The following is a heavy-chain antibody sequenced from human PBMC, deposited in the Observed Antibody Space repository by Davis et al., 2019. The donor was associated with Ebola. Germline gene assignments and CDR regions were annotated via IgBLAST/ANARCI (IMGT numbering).Heavy chain of an antibody. J-gene: IGHJ5*02. V-gene: IGHV3-23*01. D-gene: IGHD4-17*01. Sequence: PGGSLRLSCPASGFISRSYPMSWVRQAPGKGLEWVSSISVRSITYHADSVKGRFTISRDNSKNTLYLQMNSLRAEDTAVYYCAKVHPPTTVTTGWFDPWGQGTLVTVSS. CDR2: ISVRSIT. CDR3: AKVHPPTTVTTGWFDP. CDR1: GFISRSYP.